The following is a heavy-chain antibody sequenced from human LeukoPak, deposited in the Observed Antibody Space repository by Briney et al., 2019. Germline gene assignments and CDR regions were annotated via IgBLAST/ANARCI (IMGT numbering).Heavy chain of an antibody. Sequence: GGSLRLSCAASGFTFSSYWMSWVRQAPGKGLEWVANIKQDGSEKYYVDSVKGRFIISRDNAKNSLYLQMNSLRAEDTAVYYCARGANSGWYAEYFQHWGQGTLVTVSS. CDR1: GFTFSSYW. CDR2: IKQDGSEK. CDR3: ARGANSGWYAEYFQH. V-gene: IGHV3-7*01. J-gene: IGHJ1*01. D-gene: IGHD6-19*01.